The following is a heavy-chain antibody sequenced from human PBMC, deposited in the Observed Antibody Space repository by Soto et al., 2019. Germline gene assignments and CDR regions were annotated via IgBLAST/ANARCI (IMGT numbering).Heavy chain of an antibody. V-gene: IGHV3-21*01. CDR3: ARGGERSSLTLLY. D-gene: IGHD6-6*01. CDR2: ISSSSSYI. CDR1: GFTFSSYS. J-gene: IGHJ4*02. Sequence: EVQLVESGGGLVKPGGSLRLSCAASGFTFSSYSMNWVRQAPGKGLEWVSSISSSSSYIYYADSVKGRVTISRDNAKNSLYLQMTSLRAEDTAVYYCARGGERSSLTLLYWGQGTLVTVSS.